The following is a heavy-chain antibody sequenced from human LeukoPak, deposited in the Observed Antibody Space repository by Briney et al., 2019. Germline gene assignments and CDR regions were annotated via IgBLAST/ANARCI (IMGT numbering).Heavy chain of an antibody. CDR3: AREAEDGGDY. V-gene: IGHV4-59*01. CDR1: GGSISSYY. CDR2: IYYSGST. Sequence: SETLSLICTVSGGSISSYYWSWIRQPPGKGLEWIGYIYYSGSTNYNPSLKSRVTISVDTSKNQFSLKLSSVTAADTAVYYCAREAEDGGDYWGQGTLVTVSS. D-gene: IGHD3-10*01. J-gene: IGHJ4*02.